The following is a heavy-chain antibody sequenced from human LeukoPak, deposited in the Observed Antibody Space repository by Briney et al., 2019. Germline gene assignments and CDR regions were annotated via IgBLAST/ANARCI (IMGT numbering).Heavy chain of an antibody. CDR2: IKQDGSEK. D-gene: IGHD2-21*01. V-gene: IGHV3-7*01. J-gene: IGHJ4*02. CDR3: ARHIGTYYDY. Sequence: GGSLRLSCAASGFTFSTYWMSWVRQAPGKGLEWVANIKQDGSEKYYVDSVRGRFTISRDNAKNSLYLQMNSLRAEDTAVYYRARHIGTYYDYWGQGTLVTVSS. CDR1: GFTFSTYW.